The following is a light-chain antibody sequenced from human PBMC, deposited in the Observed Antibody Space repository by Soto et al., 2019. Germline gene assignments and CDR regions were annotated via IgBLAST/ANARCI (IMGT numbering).Light chain of an antibody. CDR2: LGS. CDR3: IQSLQTPYT. Sequence: DIVMTQSPLSLPVTPGQPASISCRSSQSLLHSNTYTYLDWYLQKPGQSPQLLIYLGSNRASGVPDRLSGSGSGTYCTLKISKVEAADVGVYYCIQSLQTPYTFCQGTTLEIK. J-gene: IGKJ2*01. V-gene: IGKV2-28*01. CDR1: QSLLHSNTYTY.